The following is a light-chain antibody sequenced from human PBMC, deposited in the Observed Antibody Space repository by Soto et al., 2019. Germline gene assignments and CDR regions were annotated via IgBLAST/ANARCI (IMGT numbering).Light chain of an antibody. J-gene: IGKJ4*01. CDR1: QSVSSN. V-gene: IGKV3-15*01. Sequence: EIVMTQSPATLSVSPGERATLSCRASQSVSSNLAWYQQKPGQAPRLLIYGASTRATGIPARFSGSGSGTEFTLTISSLQSEDFAVYYCQQYNNLPPLFGGGTKVEIK. CDR3: QQYNNLPPL. CDR2: GAS.